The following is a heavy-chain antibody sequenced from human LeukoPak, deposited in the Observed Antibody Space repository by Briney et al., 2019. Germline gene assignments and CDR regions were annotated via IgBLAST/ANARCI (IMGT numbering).Heavy chain of an antibody. CDR1: GYTFTSYD. CDR3: ARDYYYDSSGYYSNNDAFDI. CDR2: INPHSGGT. D-gene: IGHD3-22*01. Sequence: ASVKVPCKASGYTFTSYDINWVRQAPGQGLEWMGRINPHSGGTNYAQNFQGRVTMSRDTSISTVYMELSSLKSDDTAVYYCARDYYYDSSGYYSNNDAFDIWGQGTMVTVSS. J-gene: IGHJ3*02. V-gene: IGHV1-2*02.